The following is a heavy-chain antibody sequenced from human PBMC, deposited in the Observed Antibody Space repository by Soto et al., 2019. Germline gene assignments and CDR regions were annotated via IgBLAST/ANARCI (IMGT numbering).Heavy chain of an antibody. CDR1: GYTSTSYG. D-gene: IGHD3-3*01. J-gene: IGHJ3*02. V-gene: IGHV1-18*01. CDR2: ISAYNGNT. Sequence: ASVKVSCKASGYTSTSYGISWVRQAPGQGLEWMGWISAYNGNTNYAQKLQGRVTMTTDTSTSTAYMELRSLRSDDTAVYYCARDRRITIFGVVIGDAFDIWGQRTMVTVS. CDR3: ARDRRITIFGVVIGDAFDI.